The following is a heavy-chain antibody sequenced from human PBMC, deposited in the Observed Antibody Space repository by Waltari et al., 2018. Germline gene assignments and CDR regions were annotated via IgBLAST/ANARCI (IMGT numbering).Heavy chain of an antibody. Sequence: QVQLVESGGGVVQPGRSLRLSCAASGFTFSRYGMHWVRQAPGKGLERVAVIWYDGSNKYYADSVKGRFTISRDNSKNTLYLQMNSLRAEDTAVYYCARDGTLSGGSGSYPGSDAFDIWGQGTMVTVSS. V-gene: IGHV3-33*01. CDR1: GFTFSRYG. J-gene: IGHJ3*02. CDR3: ARDGTLSGGSGSYPGSDAFDI. CDR2: IWYDGSNK. D-gene: IGHD3-10*01.